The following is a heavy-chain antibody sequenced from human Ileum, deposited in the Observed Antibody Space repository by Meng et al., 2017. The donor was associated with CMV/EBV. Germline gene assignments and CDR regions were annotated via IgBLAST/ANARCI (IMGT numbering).Heavy chain of an antibody. V-gene: IGHV4-4*07. CDR2: IYSSGST. CDR3: AKEQSIGIAVTGIFDF. Sequence: VHLQRTGPGLVKPSGTLSLTCTVSVDSTSGFFWSWIRQPAGKGLEWIGRIYSSGSTFYNPSLESRVTMSIDTSKNQFSLRLASVTAADTAVYFCAKEQSIGIAVTGIFDFWGQGALVTVSS. D-gene: IGHD6-19*01. CDR1: VDSTSGFF. J-gene: IGHJ4*02.